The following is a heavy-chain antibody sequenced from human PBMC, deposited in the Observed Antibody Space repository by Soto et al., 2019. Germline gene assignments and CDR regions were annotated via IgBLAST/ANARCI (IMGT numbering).Heavy chain of an antibody. CDR2: INPILTMS. CDR3: ATSYGSGYRAFDF. CDR1: GDTFSFYT. D-gene: IGHD3-10*01. J-gene: IGHJ4*02. V-gene: IGHV1-69*02. Sequence: QVQLVQSGAEVKKPGSSVKVSCKASGDTFSFYTINWVRQAPGLGLEWMGRINPILTMSNYAQKFQGRLTISADKSTSTAYMELGSLRSEDTAMYYCATSYGSGYRAFDFWGQGALVTVSS.